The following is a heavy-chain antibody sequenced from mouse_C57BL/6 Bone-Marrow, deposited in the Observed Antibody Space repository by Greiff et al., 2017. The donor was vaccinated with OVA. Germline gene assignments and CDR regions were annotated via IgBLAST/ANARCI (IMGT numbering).Heavy chain of an antibody. Sequence: EVKLVESGGGLVQPGGSMKLSCAASGFTFSDAWMDWVRQSPEKGLEWVAEIRNKANNHATYYAESVKGRFTISRDDSKSSVYLQMNSLRAEDTGIYYCTNGLLCLRGFAYWGQGTLVTVSA. CDR3: TNGLLCLRGFAY. D-gene: IGHD2-2*01. J-gene: IGHJ3*01. CDR2: IRNKANNHAT. V-gene: IGHV6-6*01. CDR1: GFTFSDAW.